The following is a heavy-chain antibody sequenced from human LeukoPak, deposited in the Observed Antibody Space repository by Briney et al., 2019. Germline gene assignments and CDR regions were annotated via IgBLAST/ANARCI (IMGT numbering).Heavy chain of an antibody. V-gene: IGHV4-59*12. CDR2: IYYSGST. CDR1: GGSISSYY. Sequence: SETLSLTCTVSGGSISSYYWSWIRQPPGKGLEWIGYIYYSGSTNYNPSLKSRVTISVDTSKNQFSLKLSSVTAADTAVYYCARQGYSYGFYYYYGMDVWGQGTTVTVSS. CDR3: ARQGYSYGFYYYYGMDV. D-gene: IGHD5-18*01. J-gene: IGHJ6*02.